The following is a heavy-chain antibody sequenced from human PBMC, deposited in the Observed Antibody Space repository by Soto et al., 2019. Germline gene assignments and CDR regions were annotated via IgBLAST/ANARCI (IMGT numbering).Heavy chain of an antibody. D-gene: IGHD3-22*01. J-gene: IGHJ3*02. CDR3: AAVVCRYGDSSGYHVDAYHI. CDR2: IGCSCSTI. Sequence: GGSLRLPCPPAAFTFSSYSMNWVPQAPGKRREWVSYIGCSCSTIYCADSVNGRFTISTHHAKNSLCLQLNSMRDTDTAAYSFAAVVCRYGDSSGYHVDAYHICGRGP. CDR1: AFTFSSYS. V-gene: IGHV3-48*02.